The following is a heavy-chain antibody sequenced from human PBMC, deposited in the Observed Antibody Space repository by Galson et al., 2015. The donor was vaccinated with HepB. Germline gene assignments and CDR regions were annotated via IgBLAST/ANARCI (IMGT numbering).Heavy chain of an antibody. Sequence: SLRLSCAASGFTFSRYAMNWVRQAPGRGLEWISSITGPGGGTYSADSVKGRFTISRDHSRNPLFLNLASLRAEDTAVYYCATARDDFWIGYWFASWGQGTLVTVSS. CDR1: GFTFSRYA. V-gene: IGHV3-23*01. D-gene: IGHD3-3*01. J-gene: IGHJ5*01. CDR3: ATARDDFWIGYWFAS. CDR2: ITGPGGGT.